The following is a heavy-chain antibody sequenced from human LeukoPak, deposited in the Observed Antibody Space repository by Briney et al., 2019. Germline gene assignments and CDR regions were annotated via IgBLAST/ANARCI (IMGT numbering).Heavy chain of an antibody. CDR3: ARAYYDSSGYYYALIDY. CDR2: ISSSSSYI. CDR1: GFIFTDYW. D-gene: IGHD3-22*01. J-gene: IGHJ4*02. V-gene: IGHV3-21*01. Sequence: GGSLRLSCAASGFIFTDYWMYWVRQAPGKGLEWVSSISSSSSYIYYADSVKGRFTISRDNAKNSLYLQMNSLRAEDTAVYYCARAYYDSSGYYYALIDYWGQGTLVTVSS.